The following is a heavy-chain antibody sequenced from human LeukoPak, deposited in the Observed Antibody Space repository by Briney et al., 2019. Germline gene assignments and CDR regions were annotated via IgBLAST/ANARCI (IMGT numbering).Heavy chain of an antibody. V-gene: IGHV1-69-2*01. D-gene: IGHD2-21*02. CDR1: GYTFTDYY. CDR2: VDPEDGET. CDR3: ATEGPYCGGDCYPYFQH. Sequence: ASVKVSCKGSGYTFTDYYMHWVPQAPGKGLEWMGLVDPEDGETIYAEKFQGRVTITADTSTDTAYMELSSLRSEDTAVYYCATEGPYCGGDCYPYFQHWGQGTLVTVSS. J-gene: IGHJ1*01.